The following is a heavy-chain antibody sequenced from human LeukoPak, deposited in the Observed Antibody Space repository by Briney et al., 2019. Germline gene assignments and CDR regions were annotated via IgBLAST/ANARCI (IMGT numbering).Heavy chain of an antibody. J-gene: IGHJ6*03. CDR2: IYTSGST. CDR3: ARGSYGSGSYPKYYYYYYMDV. V-gene: IGHV4-61*02. Sequence: SETLSLTCTVSGGSISSGSYYWRWIRQPAGKGLEWFGRIYTSGSTNYNPSLKSRVTISVETSKNQFSLKLSSVTAADTAVYYCARGSYGSGSYPKYYYYYYMDVWGKGTTVTISS. CDR1: GGSISSGSYY. D-gene: IGHD3-10*01.